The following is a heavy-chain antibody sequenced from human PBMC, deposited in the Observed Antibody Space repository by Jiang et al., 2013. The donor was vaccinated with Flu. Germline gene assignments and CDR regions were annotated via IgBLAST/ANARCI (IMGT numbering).Heavy chain of an antibody. D-gene: IGHD3-10*01. CDR1: GGSISSYF. Sequence: TVSGGSISSYFWSWIRQPPGKGLEWIGYIYFSGSTDYNPSLKSRVTISVDTSKNQFSLNLRYVTAADTAVYYCARQISSGTYYSVSPLWFDPWGQGTLVTVSS. CDR2: IYFSGST. V-gene: IGHV4-59*01. J-gene: IGHJ5*02. CDR3: ARQISSGTYYSVSPLWFDP.